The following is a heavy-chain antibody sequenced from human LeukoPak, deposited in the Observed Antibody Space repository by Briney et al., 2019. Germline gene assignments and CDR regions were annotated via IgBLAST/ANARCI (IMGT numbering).Heavy chain of an antibody. V-gene: IGHV3-20*04. Sequence: GGSLRLSCAASGFTFDDYGMSWVRQAPGKGLEWVSGINWNGGSTGYADSVKGRFTISRDNARNSLYLQMNSLRAEDTAVYYCARDLGDYYDSSGYYPDYWGQGTLVTVSS. CDR3: ARDLGDYYDSSGYYPDY. CDR2: INWNGGST. CDR1: GFTFDDYG. J-gene: IGHJ4*02. D-gene: IGHD3-22*01.